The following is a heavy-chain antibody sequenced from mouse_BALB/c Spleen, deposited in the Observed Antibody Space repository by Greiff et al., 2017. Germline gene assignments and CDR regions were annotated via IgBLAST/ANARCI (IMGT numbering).Heavy chain of an antibody. Sequence: VQLKQSGTVLARPGASVKMSCKASGYSFTSYWMHWVKQRPGQGLEWIGAIYPGNSDTSYNQKFKGKAKLTAVTSASTAYMELSILTDEDSAVYYCTIFDNEDYAMDYWGQGTSVTVSS. CDR3: TIFDNEDYAMDY. V-gene: IGHV1-5*01. J-gene: IGHJ4*01. CDR2: IYPGNSDT. CDR1: GYSFTSYW. D-gene: IGHD1-3*01.